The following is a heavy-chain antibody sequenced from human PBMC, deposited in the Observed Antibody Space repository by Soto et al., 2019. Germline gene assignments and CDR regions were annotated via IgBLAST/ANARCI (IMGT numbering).Heavy chain of an antibody. CDR2: VHYTGNT. Sequence: SETLSLTCTVSHGSITRSTFYWGWIRQPPGKGLEWIGSVHYTGNTYYNPSLKSRVTISVDTSKNQFSLKLSSVTAADTAVYYCARETVLRFLEWLPRTRYGMDVWGQGTTVTVSS. V-gene: IGHV4-39*07. D-gene: IGHD3-3*01. J-gene: IGHJ6*02. CDR1: HGSITRSTFY. CDR3: ARETVLRFLEWLPRTRYGMDV.